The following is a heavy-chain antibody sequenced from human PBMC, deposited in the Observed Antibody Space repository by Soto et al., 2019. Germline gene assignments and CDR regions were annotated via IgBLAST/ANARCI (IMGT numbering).Heavy chain of an antibody. CDR1: GGTFSSYT. D-gene: IGHD2-2*01. Sequence: GASVKVSCKASGGTFSSYTISWVRQAPGQGLEWMGRIIPILGIANYAQKFQGRVTITADKSTSTAYMELSSLRSEDTAVYYCAKDGGPVYCNSPGCSAKHFDYWGQGTLVTVSS. CDR2: IIPILGIA. J-gene: IGHJ4*02. V-gene: IGHV1-69*04. CDR3: AKDGGPVYCNSPGCSAKHFDY.